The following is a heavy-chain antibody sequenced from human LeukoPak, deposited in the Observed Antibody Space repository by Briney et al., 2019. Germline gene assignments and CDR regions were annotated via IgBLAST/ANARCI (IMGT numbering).Heavy chain of an antibody. CDR1: GFTFSSCA. D-gene: IGHD2-8*02. J-gene: IGHJ4*02. V-gene: IGHV3-23*01. CDR3: AKSPLDIVLVVYAKYYFDY. CDR2: ISGSGGST. Sequence: PGGSLRLSCAASGFTFSSCAMSWVRQAPGKGLEWVSAISGSGGSTYYADSVKGRFTISRDNSKNTLYLQMNSLRAEDTAVYYCAKSPLDIVLVVYAKYYFDYWGQGTLVTVSS.